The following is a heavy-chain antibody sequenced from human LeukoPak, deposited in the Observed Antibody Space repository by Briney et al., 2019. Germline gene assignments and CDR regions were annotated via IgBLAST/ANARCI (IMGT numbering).Heavy chain of an antibody. CDR2: IYPSDSDT. CDR1: GYSFTSYW. CDR3: ARLTYTPSGFDP. D-gene: IGHD5-18*01. V-gene: IGHV5-51*01. Sequence: GESLKISCKGSGYSFTSYWIGWVRQMPGKGVQWMGIIYPSDSDTRCSPSFEGQVTMSADKSISTAYLQWSSLEASDTAMYYCARLTYTPSGFDPWGQGTLVTVSS. J-gene: IGHJ5*02.